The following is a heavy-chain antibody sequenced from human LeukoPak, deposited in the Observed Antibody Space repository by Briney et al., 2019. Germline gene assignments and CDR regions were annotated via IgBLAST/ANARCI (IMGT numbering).Heavy chain of an antibody. CDR3: ARELRFLECLLYRSAYFDY. CDR2: IYHSGST. CDR1: GGSISSSNW. D-gene: IGHD3-3*01. Sequence: SGTLSLTCAVSGGSISSSNWWSWVRQPPGKGLEWIGEIYHSGSTNYNPSLKSRVTISVDTSKNQFSLKLSSVTAADTAVYYCARELRFLECLLYRSAYFDYWGQGTLVTVSS. J-gene: IGHJ4*02. V-gene: IGHV4-4*02.